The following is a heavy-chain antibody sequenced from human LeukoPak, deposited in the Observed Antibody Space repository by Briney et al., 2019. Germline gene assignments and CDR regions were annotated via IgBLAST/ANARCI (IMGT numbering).Heavy chain of an antibody. CDR2: IRQSGDIT. Sequence: GGSLRLSCAASEFTFSNYVMNWVRQAPGKGLEWVSSIRQSGDITYYADSVKGRFTISRDNSKNTLSLQMNSLSREDTAIYYCVRKGGSDGWGAFDIWGQGTVVTVSS. J-gene: IGHJ3*02. CDR3: VRKGGSDGWGAFDI. D-gene: IGHD5-24*01. V-gene: IGHV3-23*01. CDR1: EFTFSNYV.